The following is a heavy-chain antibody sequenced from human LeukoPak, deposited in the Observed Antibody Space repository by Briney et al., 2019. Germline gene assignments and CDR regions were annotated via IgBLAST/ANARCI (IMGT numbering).Heavy chain of an antibody. Sequence: PGGSLRLSCAASGFTVSRNYMTCVRQAPGKGLEWVSVIYSGGATYYADSVKGRFTISRDNSKNTLYLQMNSLRAEDTAVYYCARTSGYPYNFDNWGQGTLVTVSS. CDR2: IYSGGAT. D-gene: IGHD3-22*01. J-gene: IGHJ4*02. CDR1: GFTVSRNY. V-gene: IGHV3-53*01. CDR3: ARTSGYPYNFDN.